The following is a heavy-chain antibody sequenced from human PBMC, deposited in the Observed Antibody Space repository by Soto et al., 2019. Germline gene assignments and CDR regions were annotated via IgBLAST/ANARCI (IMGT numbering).Heavy chain of an antibody. CDR2: IWYDGSNK. V-gene: IGHV3-33*01. CDR1: GFTFSSYG. J-gene: IGHJ4*02. D-gene: IGHD6-13*01. CDR3: ARVWGVYSSPYYFDY. Sequence: PGGSLRLSCAASGFTFSSYGMHWVRQAPGKGLEWVAVIWYDGSNKYYADSVKGRFTISRDNSKNTLYLQMNSLRAEDTAVYYCARVWGVYSSPYYFDYWGQGTLVTVSS.